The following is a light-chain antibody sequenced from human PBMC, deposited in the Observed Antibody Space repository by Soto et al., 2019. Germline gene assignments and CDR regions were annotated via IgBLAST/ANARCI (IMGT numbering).Light chain of an antibody. Sequence: EIVITQSPGTVSVSPGERATLSCRASQSLRSDLAWYQQKPGQATRLLIYGASTRATDIPARFSGSGSGTEFTLTISSLQSEDFGVYYCQQYNNWPPITFGQGTRLEIK. CDR3: QQYNNWPPIT. CDR1: QSLRSD. CDR2: GAS. V-gene: IGKV3-15*01. J-gene: IGKJ5*01.